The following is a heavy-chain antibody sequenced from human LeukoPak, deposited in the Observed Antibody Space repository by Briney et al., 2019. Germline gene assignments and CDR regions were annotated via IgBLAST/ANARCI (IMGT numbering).Heavy chain of an antibody. CDR1: GFTFSSYG. D-gene: IGHD6-13*01. CDR2: IWYDGSNK. V-gene: IGHV3-33*01. J-gene: IGHJ4*02. Sequence: PGGSLRLSCAASGFTFSSYGMHWVRQAPGKGLEWVAVIWYDGSNKYYADSVKGRFTISRDNSKNTLYLQMNSLRAEDTAVYYCARDEAAAGTEDFDYWGQGTLVTVSP. CDR3: ARDEAAAGTEDFDY.